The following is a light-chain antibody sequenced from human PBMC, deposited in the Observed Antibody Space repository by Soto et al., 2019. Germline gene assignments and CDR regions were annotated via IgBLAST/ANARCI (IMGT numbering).Light chain of an antibody. CDR2: GAS. CDR3: QQYGSART. V-gene: IGKV3-20*01. Sequence: EIVLTQSPGTLSLSPGERATLSCRASQSVSSSYLAWYQQKPGQAPRLLIYGASSRATGIPDRFSGSGSGTDFTRTSSRLETEDFAVYNCQQYGSARTFGQGTKVDIK. CDR1: QSVSSSY. J-gene: IGKJ1*01.